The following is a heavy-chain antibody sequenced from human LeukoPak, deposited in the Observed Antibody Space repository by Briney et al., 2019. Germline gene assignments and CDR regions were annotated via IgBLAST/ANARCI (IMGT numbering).Heavy chain of an antibody. CDR1: GYTFTGYY. Sequence: APVKVSCKASGYTFTGYYMHWVRQAPGQGLEWMGWINPNSGGTNYAQKFQGWVTMTRDTSISTAYMELSRLRSDNTAVYYCARDYYYGMDVWGQGTTVTVSS. CDR3: ARDYYYGMDV. J-gene: IGHJ6*02. CDR2: INPNSGGT. V-gene: IGHV1-2*04.